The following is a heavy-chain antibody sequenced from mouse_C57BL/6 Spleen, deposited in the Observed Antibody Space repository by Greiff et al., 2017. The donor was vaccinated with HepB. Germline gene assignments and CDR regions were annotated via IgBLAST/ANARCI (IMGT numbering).Heavy chain of an antibody. CDR3: ARDGYYHDWYFDV. CDR2: IFPGDGDT. D-gene: IGHD2-3*01. Sequence: QVQLKESGPELVKPGASVKISCKASGYAFSSSWMNWVKQRPGKGLEWIGRIFPGDGDTNYNGKFKGKATLTADKSSSTAYMQLSSLTSEDSAVYFWARDGYYHDWYFDVWGTGTTVTVSS. V-gene: IGHV1-82*01. CDR1: GYAFSSSW. J-gene: IGHJ1*03.